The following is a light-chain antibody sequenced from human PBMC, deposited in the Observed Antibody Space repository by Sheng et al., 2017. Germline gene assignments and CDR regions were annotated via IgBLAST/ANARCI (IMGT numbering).Light chain of an antibody. CDR1: QNLLYSSNNQNY. J-gene: IGKJ4*01. CDR3: QQYYSTPRT. V-gene: IGKV4-1*01. Sequence: DIVLTQSPDSLAVSLGERATINCKSSQNLLYSSNNQNYLAWYQQKPGQPPKLLIYWASTRESGVPDRFSGSGSGTDFTLTISSLQAEDVAVYFCQQYYSTPRTFGGGTKVEIK. CDR2: WAS.